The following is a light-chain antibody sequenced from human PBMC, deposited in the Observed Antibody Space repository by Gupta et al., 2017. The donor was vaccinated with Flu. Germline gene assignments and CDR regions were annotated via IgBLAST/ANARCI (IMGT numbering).Light chain of an antibody. CDR3: QQYRYWSCT. V-gene: IGKV3-15*01. J-gene: IGKJ4*01. CDR1: QSVGIN. Sequence: ERVMTQSPATLSVSPGESATLSCRASQSVGINLAWYQRKPGQAPRLLIYRASARATGVPDRFSGSGSGTEFSLSINSLQSEDFAVYYCQQYRYWSCTFGGGTKVEIK. CDR2: RAS.